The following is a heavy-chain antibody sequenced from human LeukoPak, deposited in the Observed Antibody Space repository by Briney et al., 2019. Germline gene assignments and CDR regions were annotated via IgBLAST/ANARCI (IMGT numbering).Heavy chain of an antibody. CDR1: GDSIRSYY. D-gene: IGHD5-12*01. Sequence: SETLSLTCTVSGDSIRSYYWSWIRQPPGQGLEWLGYIYSSGSTNYDPSPKSRVTMSVDTSKNHFSLKLTSVTAADTAVYYCARHGSMVATPFDNWGQGTLVTVSS. J-gene: IGHJ4*02. CDR2: IYSSGST. CDR3: ARHGSMVATPFDN. V-gene: IGHV4-59*08.